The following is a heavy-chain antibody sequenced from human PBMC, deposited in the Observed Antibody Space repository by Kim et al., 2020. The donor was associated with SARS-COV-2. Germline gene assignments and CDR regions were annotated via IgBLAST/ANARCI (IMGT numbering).Heavy chain of an antibody. Sequence: GGSLRLSCAASGFTFSSYAMHWVRQAPGKGLEWVAVIWYDGSNKYYADSVKGRFTISRDNSKNTLYLQMNSLRAEDTAVYYCAGRYCSGGSCYYPPYWFDPWGQGTLVTVSS. J-gene: IGHJ5*02. D-gene: IGHD2-15*01. CDR1: GFTFSSYA. CDR3: AGRYCSGGSCYYPPYWFDP. CDR2: IWYDGSNK. V-gene: IGHV3-33*01.